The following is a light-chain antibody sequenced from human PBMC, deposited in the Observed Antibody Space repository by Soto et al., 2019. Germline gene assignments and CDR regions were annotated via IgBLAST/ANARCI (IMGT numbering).Light chain of an antibody. V-gene: IGKV3-15*01. CDR2: GAS. CDR1: QSVSSN. CDR3: QQRHMWPIT. J-gene: IGKJ5*01. Sequence: EIVMTQSPATLSVSPGERATLSCRASQSVSSNLAWYQQKPGQAPRLLIHGASTRAPGFPARFSGSGSGTDFTLTISSLQSEDFAVYYCQQRHMWPITFGQGTRLEI.